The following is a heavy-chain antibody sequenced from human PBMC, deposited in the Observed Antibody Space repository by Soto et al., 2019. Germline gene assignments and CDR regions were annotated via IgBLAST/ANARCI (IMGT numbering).Heavy chain of an antibody. D-gene: IGHD2-15*01. J-gene: IGHJ6*02. CDR3: ARDKVVAATPPGYYGMDV. CDR2: IYYSGST. CDR1: GGSISSYY. V-gene: IGHV4-59*01. Sequence: SETLSLTCTVSGGSISSYYWSWIRQPPGKGLEWIGYIYYSGSTNYNPSLKSRVTISVDTSKNQFSLKLSSVTAADTAVYYCARDKVVAATPPGYYGMDVWGQGTTVTVS.